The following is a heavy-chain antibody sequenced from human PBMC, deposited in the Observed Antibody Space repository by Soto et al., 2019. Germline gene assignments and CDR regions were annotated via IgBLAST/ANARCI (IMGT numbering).Heavy chain of an antibody. CDR3: ARVLAVGLVDY. Sequence: QVQLVQSGAEVKKPGASVKVSCKASGYTFTSYGISWVRQAPGQGLEWMGWISAYNGNTKYAQKLQGRVTMTTDTTPSTANTEVRSLRADGTAVYDSARVLAVGLVDYWGQGTLVTVYS. J-gene: IGHJ4*02. CDR2: ISAYNGNT. V-gene: IGHV1-18*01. D-gene: IGHD5-12*01. CDR1: GYTFTSYG.